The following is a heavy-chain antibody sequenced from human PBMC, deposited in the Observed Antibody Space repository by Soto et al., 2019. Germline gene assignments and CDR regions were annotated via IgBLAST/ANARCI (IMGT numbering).Heavy chain of an antibody. CDR2: ISAYNGNT. CDR3: ARADRKIAVAGTPDY. J-gene: IGHJ4*02. V-gene: IGHV1-18*01. Sequence: GASVKVSCKASGYTFTSYGISWVRQAPGQGLEWMGWISAYNGNTNYAQKLQGRVTMTTDTSTSTAYMELRSLRPDDTAVYYCARADRKIAVAGTPDYWGQGTLVTVSS. CDR1: GYTFTSYG. D-gene: IGHD6-19*01.